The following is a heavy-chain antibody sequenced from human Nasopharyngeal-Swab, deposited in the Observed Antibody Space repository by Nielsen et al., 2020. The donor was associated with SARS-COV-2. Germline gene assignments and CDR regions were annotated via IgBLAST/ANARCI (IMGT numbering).Heavy chain of an antibody. D-gene: IGHD7-27*01. CDR1: ADTFTGSY. V-gene: IGHV1-2*02. Sequence: ASVKVSCKASADTFTGSYIHWVRQAPGQGLEWMGWLNPKSGVTSYAQRFQGRITMTWDTSTSTAYMELSRLRSDDTALYYCARDQTGDEFFDYWGQGTLVAVSS. CDR3: ARDQTGDEFFDY. J-gene: IGHJ4*02. CDR2: LNPKSGVT.